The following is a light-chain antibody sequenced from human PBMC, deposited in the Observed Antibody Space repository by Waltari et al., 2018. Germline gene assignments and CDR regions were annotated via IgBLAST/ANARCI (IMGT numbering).Light chain of an antibody. CDR1: STHVACYDP. J-gene: IGLJ3*02. CDR3: SSYAGGSSLM. V-gene: IGLV2-8*01. CDR2: EVT. Sequence: QSALTQPPSASGSPGQSLTIPSTGISTHVACYDPRFWYQQHPGKAPKLLIYEVTKRPSGVPDRFSGSKSDNTASLAVSGLQAEDEADYYCSSYAGGSSLMFGGGTKLTVL.